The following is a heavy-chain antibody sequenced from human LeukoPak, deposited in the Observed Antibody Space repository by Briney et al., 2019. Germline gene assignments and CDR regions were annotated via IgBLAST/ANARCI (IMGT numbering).Heavy chain of an antibody. CDR1: GGSFSGYY. J-gene: IGHJ4*02. Sequence: SETLSLTCAVYGGSFSGYYWSWIRQPPGKGLEWIGEINHSGSNNYNPSLKSRVTISVDTSKNQFSLKLSSVTAADTAVYYCARRGGYSSSRPRYFDYWGQGTLVTVSS. CDR2: INHSGSN. CDR3: ARRGGYSSSRPRYFDY. D-gene: IGHD6-13*01. V-gene: IGHV4-34*01.